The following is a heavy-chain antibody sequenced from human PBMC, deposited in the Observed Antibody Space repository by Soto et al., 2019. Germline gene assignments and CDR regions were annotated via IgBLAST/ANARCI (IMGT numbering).Heavy chain of an antibody. CDR3: AKNRGAFDAFNI. J-gene: IGHJ3*02. V-gene: IGHV3-23*01. CDR1: GITFSTYA. Sequence: PGGSLRLSCAASGITFSTYAMSWVRQGPGKGLEWVSGISGSGRNTYEADSVKGRFTISRDNSKNTLFLQMNTLRAEDTAVYYCAKNRGAFDAFNIWGQGTMVTVSS. CDR2: ISGSGRNT.